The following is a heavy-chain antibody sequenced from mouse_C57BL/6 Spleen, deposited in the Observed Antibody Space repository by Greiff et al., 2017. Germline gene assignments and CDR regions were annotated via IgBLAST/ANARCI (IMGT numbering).Heavy chain of an antibody. J-gene: IGHJ2*01. CDR1: GYTFTDYY. V-gene: IGHV1-77*01. Sequence: QVQLQQSGAELVKPGASVKISCKASGYTFTDYYINWVKQRPGQGLEWIGKLGPGSGSTYYNEKFKGKATLTADKSSSTAYMQLSSLTSEDSAVYFCARGMYYFDYWGQGTTLTVSS. CDR3: ARGMYYFDY. CDR2: LGPGSGST.